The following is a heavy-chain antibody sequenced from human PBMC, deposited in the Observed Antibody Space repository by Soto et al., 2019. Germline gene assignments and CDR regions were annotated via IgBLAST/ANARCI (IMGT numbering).Heavy chain of an antibody. CDR2: IYYTGST. CDR3: ARRFGWFGGDY. Sequence: QLQLQESGPGLVKPSETLSLTCTVSGGSISSSSYYWCWIRQPPGKGLEWIGSIYYTGSTYYNPSLKSRVTIYVDTSQNQCSLQLSSATAADSAVYYCARRFGWFGGDYWGQVTLVTVSS. CDR1: GGSISSSSYY. D-gene: IGHD3-10*01. J-gene: IGHJ4*02. V-gene: IGHV4-39*01.